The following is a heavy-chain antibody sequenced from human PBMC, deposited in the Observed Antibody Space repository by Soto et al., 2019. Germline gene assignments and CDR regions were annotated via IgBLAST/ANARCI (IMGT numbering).Heavy chain of an antibody. CDR1: GHTFTSYAIAG. D-gene: IGHD6-13*01. CDR2: ISAYNGNT. Sequence: QVQLIQSGAEVKKPGASVKVSCKPSGHTFTSYAIAGFSWVRQAPGQGLEWMGWISAYNGNTNYAQRLQGRFTLTTDTSTSTTYMELRSLTSDDTAVYYCAGGAAYGDYWGQGTLVTVSS. J-gene: IGHJ4*02. CDR3: AGGAAYGDY. V-gene: IGHV1-18*01.